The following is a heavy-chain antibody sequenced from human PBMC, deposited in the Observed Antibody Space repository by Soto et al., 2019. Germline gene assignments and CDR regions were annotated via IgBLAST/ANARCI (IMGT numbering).Heavy chain of an antibody. V-gene: IGHV4-4*07. CDR3: AGGGYHRGAYFDK. D-gene: IGHD5-12*01. CDR2: TYPSGKT. J-gene: IGHJ4*02. CDR1: GDSVNNYY. Sequence: SETLSLTCTVSGDSVNNYYWSWIRQPPGKGLEWIGRTYPSGKTNFNPSLKSRVTVTVDTAKNQFSLRLTCVTAADTSVYCCAGGGYHRGAYFDKWGQGALVTVSS.